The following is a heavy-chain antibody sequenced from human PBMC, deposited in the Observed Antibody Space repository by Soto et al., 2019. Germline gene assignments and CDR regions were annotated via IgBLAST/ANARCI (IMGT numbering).Heavy chain of an antibody. CDR3: ARDPKSGNQKLYFDY. CDR1: GFTFSSYA. Sequence: EVQLLESGGGLVQPGGSLRLSCAASGFTFSSYAMSWVRQAPGKGLEWVSAISGSGGSTYYADSVKGRFTIARDNAQKSLYLQLNNLRDDDTAMYYCARDPKSGNQKLYFDYWGQGTLVTVSS. CDR2: ISGSGGST. V-gene: IGHV3-23*01. D-gene: IGHD4-4*01. J-gene: IGHJ4*02.